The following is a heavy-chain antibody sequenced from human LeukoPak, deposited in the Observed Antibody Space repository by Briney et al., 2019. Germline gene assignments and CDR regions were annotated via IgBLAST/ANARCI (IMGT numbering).Heavy chain of an antibody. D-gene: IGHD3-10*01. J-gene: IGHJ6*03. CDR3: ARRLPWFGESYYYYYVDV. CDR2: ISSSSTI. CDR1: GFTFSSYS. Sequence: PGGSLRLSCAASGFTFSSYSMNWVRQAPGKGLEWISYISSSSTIYYADSVKGRFTISRDNAKNSLYLQMNSLRAEDTAVYYCARRLPWFGESYYYYYVDVWGKGTTVTVSS. V-gene: IGHV3-48*01.